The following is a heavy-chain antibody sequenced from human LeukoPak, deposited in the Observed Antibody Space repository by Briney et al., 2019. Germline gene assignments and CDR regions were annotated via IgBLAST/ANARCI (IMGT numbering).Heavy chain of an antibody. CDR1: GFTFSSYA. J-gene: IGHJ4*02. CDR2: ISGSGYST. CDR3: AKAVRGYTSDY. D-gene: IGHD3-10*01. V-gene: IGHV3-23*01. Sequence: GGSLRLSCAASGFTFSSYAMSWVRQAPGKGLEWVSGISGSGYSTHYADSVKGRFTISRDNSKNTLSLQMNSLRAEDTAVYYCAKAVRGYTSDYWAQGTLVTVSS.